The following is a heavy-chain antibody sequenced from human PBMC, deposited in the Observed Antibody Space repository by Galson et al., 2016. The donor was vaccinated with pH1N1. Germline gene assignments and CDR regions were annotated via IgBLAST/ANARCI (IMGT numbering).Heavy chain of an antibody. CDR2: ISPIFGSI. J-gene: IGHJ6*02. D-gene: IGHD3-10*01. CDR3: ATAGPLVREILYYSYAMDV. CDR1: GGTFSNSA. V-gene: IGHV1-69*06. Sequence: SVKVSCKASGGTFSNSAISWVRKAPGQGLEWMGGISPIFGSINYAQRFQGRVTVSADIFTNTAYMELSRLRSEDTAIYYCATAGPLVREILYYSYAMDVWGQGTTVTVSS.